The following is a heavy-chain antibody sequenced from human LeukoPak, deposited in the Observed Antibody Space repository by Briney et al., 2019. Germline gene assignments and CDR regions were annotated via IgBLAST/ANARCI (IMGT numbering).Heavy chain of an antibody. CDR3: ARDAHYYDSRAYYYYGMDV. Sequence: GGSLRLSCAASGFTVSSNYMSWVRQAPGEGLEWVSVIYSGGSTYYADSVKGRFTISRDNSKNTLYLQMNSLRAEDTAVYYCARDAHYYDSRAYYYYGMDVWGQGTTVTVSS. CDR2: IYSGGST. D-gene: IGHD3-22*01. J-gene: IGHJ6*02. V-gene: IGHV3-66*01. CDR1: GFTVSSNY.